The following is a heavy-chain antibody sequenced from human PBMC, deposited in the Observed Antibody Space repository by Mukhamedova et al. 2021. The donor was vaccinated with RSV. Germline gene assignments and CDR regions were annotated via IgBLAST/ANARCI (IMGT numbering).Heavy chain of an antibody. CDR2: ISGYSSYT. J-gene: IGHJ6*02. CDR3: ARGSSTSGYGLDV. D-gene: IGHD2-2*01. Sequence: EYMGWISGYSSYTKYAEKFQGRLTMTTDTSTSTVYMELRSLRSDDTAVYFCARGSSTSGYGLDVWGQGTPVTVSS. V-gene: IGHV1-18*01.